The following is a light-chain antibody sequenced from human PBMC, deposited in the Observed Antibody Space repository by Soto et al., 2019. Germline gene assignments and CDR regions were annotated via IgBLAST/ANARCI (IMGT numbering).Light chain of an antibody. CDR2: RAS. V-gene: IGKV3-20*01. Sequence: EIVLTQSPGTLSLFPGERATLSCRASQTVPSTLLAWFLQKPGQAPRLLIYRASSRATGVPDRFSGSGSGTDFTLTISRLEPEDFALYYCQQYGDAPITFGQGTRLEIK. J-gene: IGKJ5*01. CDR1: QTVPSTL. CDR3: QQYGDAPIT.